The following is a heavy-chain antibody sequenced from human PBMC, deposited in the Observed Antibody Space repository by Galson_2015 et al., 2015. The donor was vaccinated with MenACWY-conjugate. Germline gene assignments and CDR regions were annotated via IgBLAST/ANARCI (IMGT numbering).Heavy chain of an antibody. CDR2: VYPGDSET. D-gene: IGHD5-18*01. Sequence: QSGAEVKKPGESLQISCKGSGYSFTGYWIGWVRQMPGKGLEWMGIVYPGDSETRYSPSFQGQVTISADKSISTAYLQWSSLKASDTAMYYCARGGFTYGDAFEIWGQGTMVTVSS. J-gene: IGHJ3*02. CDR1: GYSFTGYW. V-gene: IGHV5-51*03. CDR3: ARGGFTYGDAFEI.